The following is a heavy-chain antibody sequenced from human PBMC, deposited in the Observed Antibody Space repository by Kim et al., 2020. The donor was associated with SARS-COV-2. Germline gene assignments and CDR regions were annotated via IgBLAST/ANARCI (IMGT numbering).Heavy chain of an antibody. Sequence: GGSLRLSCAASGFSFNTYSMVWVRQAPGKGLEWLSYISSSSNTGYYADSVEGRFTISRDNAKNSLYLQMNSLRDEDTALYYCARDFGFCSGATCPTPPRFDYWGQGTLVTVSS. CDR2: ISSSSNTG. CDR3: ARDFGFCSGATCPTPPRFDY. CDR1: GFSFNTYS. J-gene: IGHJ4*02. V-gene: IGHV3-48*02. D-gene: IGHD2-15*01.